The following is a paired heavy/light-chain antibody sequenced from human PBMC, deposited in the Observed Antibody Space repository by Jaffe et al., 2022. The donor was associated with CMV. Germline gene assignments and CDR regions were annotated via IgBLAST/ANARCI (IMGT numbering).Heavy chain of an antibody. CDR2: IGGDAPST. CDR3: AREGNTYYEPCLDY. CDR1: GFTFSTRT. Sequence: EVQLLESGGGLIQPGGSLRLSCAASGFTFSTRTMTWVRQAPGKGLEWVSTIGGDAPSTNYADSVKGRFTISRDNSKNTLYLQMDSLTVGDTAVYYCAREGNTYYEPCLDYWGPGTLVIVSS. J-gene: IGHJ4*02. V-gene: IGHV3-23*01. D-gene: IGHD3-22*01.
Light chain of an antibody. Sequence: DIQMTQSPSSLSASVGDRVTITCRTSQNIRSYLSWYQHKPGKAPRLLIFAVSTLHSGVPSRFSGSGSGTDFTLTISSLQPEDFATYFCQQTFTTPQAFGQGTRVDI. J-gene: IGKJ1*01. CDR3: QQTFTTPQA. V-gene: IGKV1-39*01. CDR2: AVS. CDR1: QNIRSY.